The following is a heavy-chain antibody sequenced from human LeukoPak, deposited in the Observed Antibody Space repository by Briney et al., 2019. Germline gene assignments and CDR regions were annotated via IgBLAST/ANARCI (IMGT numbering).Heavy chain of an antibody. J-gene: IGHJ4*02. CDR1: GYTLTSYA. CDR3: ARSYGGYCSGGSCYSIDY. D-gene: IGHD2-15*01. V-gene: IGHV1-3*01. CDR2: INAGNGNT. Sequence: RASVKVSCKASGYTLTSYAIHWVRRAPGQRPEWMGWINAGNGNTKYSQKFQGRVTITRDTSASTAYMELSSLRSEDTAVYYCARSYGGYCSGGSCYSIDYWGQGTPVTVSS.